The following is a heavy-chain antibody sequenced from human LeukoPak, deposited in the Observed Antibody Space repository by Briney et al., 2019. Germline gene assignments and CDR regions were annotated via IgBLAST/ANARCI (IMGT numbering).Heavy chain of an antibody. CDR1: GGSIRSSSYY. Sequence: SETLSLTCIVSGGSIRSSSYYWGWIRQPPGKGLEWIGSIFYSGSTFYDPSLKSRVTISVDTPKNQFSLKLSSVTAADTAVYYCARGENIVATPTFWGQGTLVTVSS. CDR2: IFYSGST. D-gene: IGHD5-12*01. J-gene: IGHJ4*02. CDR3: ARGENIVATPTF. V-gene: IGHV4-39*01.